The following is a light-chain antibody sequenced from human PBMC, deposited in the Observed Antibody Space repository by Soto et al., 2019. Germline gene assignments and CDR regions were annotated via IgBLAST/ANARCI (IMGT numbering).Light chain of an antibody. CDR3: QQSFSNLMYS. Sequence: DLQMTQSPSSLSASVGDKVTITCRASQNISRYLNWYQHKPGQAPKVLVSATSNLQSGAPSRFSGGGSGTDFTLTITSLQPEDFATYYCQQSFSNLMYSFGQGTKLEI. CDR2: ATS. CDR1: QNISRY. J-gene: IGKJ2*01. V-gene: IGKV1-39*01.